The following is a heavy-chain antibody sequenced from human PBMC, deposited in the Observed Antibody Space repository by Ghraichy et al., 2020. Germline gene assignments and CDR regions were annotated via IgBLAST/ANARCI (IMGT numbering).Heavy chain of an antibody. CDR3: AKDRGSGSYSYGMDV. Sequence: GGSLRLTCAASGFTFSSYSMNWVRQAPGRGLEWVSSITSSSNYIYYADSVKGRFTISRDNAKNSLFLQLSSLTAEDTAVYYCAKDRGSGSYSYGMDVWGQGTSVTVSS. D-gene: IGHD1-26*01. J-gene: IGHJ6*02. V-gene: IGHV3-21*01. CDR2: ITSSSNYI. CDR1: GFTFSSYS.